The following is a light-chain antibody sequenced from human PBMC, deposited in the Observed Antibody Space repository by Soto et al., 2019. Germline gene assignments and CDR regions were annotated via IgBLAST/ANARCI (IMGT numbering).Light chain of an antibody. Sequence: DIQMTQSPSSLSASVGDRVTITCQASQDIRNYLTWYQEKPGKAPKLLIYDASKLETGVPSRFSGSGSGTDFTLTISSLQPEDFAAYYCQHYINFPYTFGQGTKLEMK. CDR1: QDIRNY. CDR2: DAS. J-gene: IGKJ2*01. CDR3: QHYINFPYT. V-gene: IGKV1-33*01.